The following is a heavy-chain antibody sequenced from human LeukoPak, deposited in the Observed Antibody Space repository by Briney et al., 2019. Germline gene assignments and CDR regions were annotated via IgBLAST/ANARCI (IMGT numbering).Heavy chain of an antibody. CDR1: GYTFTGYY. D-gene: IGHD3-10*01. Sequence: ASVKVSCKPSGYTFTGYYMHWVRQAPGQGLEWMGRINPNSGGANSAQKFQGRVTMTSDTSMNTAYMELSRLRSDDTAVYYCAIVDYYGSGSYYFDYWGQGTLVSVSS. CDR3: AIVDYYGSGSYYFDY. CDR2: INPNSGGA. V-gene: IGHV1-2*06. J-gene: IGHJ4*02.